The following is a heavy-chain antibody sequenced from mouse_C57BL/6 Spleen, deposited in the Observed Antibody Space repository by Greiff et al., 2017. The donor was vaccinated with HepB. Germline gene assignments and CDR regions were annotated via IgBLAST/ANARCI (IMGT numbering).Heavy chain of an antibody. CDR1: GFNIKDYY. Sequence: VQLQQSGAELVRPGASVKLSCTASGFNIKDYYMHWVKQRPEQGLEWIGRIDPEDGDTEYAPKLQGKATTTADTSTNTAYMQLSSLTSVDTAVYYCTTSYGSSFYFDYWGQGTTRTVTS. CDR2: IDPEDGDT. D-gene: IGHD1-1*01. CDR3: TTSYGSSFYFDY. J-gene: IGHJ2*01. V-gene: IGHV14-1*01.